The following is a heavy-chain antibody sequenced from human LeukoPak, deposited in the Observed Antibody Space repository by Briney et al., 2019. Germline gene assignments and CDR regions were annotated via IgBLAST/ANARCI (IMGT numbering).Heavy chain of an antibody. Sequence: SETLSLTCAVYGGSFSGYYWSWIRQPPGKGLEWIGEINHSGSTNYNPSLKSRVTISVDTSKNQFSLKLSPVTAAVTAVYYCARTLIWFGEFYFDYWGQGTLVTVSS. D-gene: IGHD3-10*01. V-gene: IGHV4-34*01. CDR2: INHSGST. CDR1: GGSFSGYY. J-gene: IGHJ4*02. CDR3: ARTLIWFGEFYFDY.